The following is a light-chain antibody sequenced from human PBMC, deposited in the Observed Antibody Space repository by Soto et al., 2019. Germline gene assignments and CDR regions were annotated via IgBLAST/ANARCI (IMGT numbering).Light chain of an antibody. CDR2: DVN. Sequence: QSVLTQPRSVSGSPGQSVTIFCTGTTNDVGAFNYVSWYQQHPGRAPKLMIYDVNKRPSGVPDRFSGSKSGNTASLTISGLQAEDDGDYYCCSYAGTYTPNWVFGGGTKVTVL. CDR1: TNDVGAFNY. V-gene: IGLV2-11*01. J-gene: IGLJ3*02. CDR3: CSYAGTYTPNWV.